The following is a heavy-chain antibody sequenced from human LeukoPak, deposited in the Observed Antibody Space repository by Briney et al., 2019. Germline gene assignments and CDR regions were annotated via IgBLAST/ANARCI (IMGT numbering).Heavy chain of an antibody. CDR2: MSPSNSNT. V-gene: IGHV1-8*01. CDR3: ARSDRNFDY. CDR1: GYTFSSYH. Sequence: ASVKVSCKASGYTFSSYHVNWVRQATGQGLEWMGRMSPSNSNTVNARKFQGRATMARNASTGTACGELSSLRSEDTAVYFCARSDRNFDYWGQGTLVTDSS. J-gene: IGHJ4*02.